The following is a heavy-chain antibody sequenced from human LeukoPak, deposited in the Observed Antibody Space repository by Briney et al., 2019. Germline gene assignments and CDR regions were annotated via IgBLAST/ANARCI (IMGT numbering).Heavy chain of an antibody. Sequence: PGGSLRLSCTASGFTFSSYEMNWVRQAPGKGLEWVSYISSSGSTIYYADSVKGRFTISRDNAKNSLYLQMNSLRAEDTAVYYCARGGGYDILTGYYYPHYFDYWGQGTLVTVSS. CDR3: ARGGGYDILTGYYYPHYFDY. CDR1: GFTFSSYE. V-gene: IGHV3-48*03. D-gene: IGHD3-9*01. J-gene: IGHJ4*02. CDR2: ISSSGSTI.